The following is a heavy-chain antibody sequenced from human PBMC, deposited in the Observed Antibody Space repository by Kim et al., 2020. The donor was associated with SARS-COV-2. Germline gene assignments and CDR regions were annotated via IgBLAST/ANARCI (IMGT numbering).Heavy chain of an antibody. J-gene: IGHJ4*02. CDR2: MHTNSGNP. CDR1: GYTFTVHT. CDR3: AREFGVINNFDF. D-gene: IGHD2-21*01. V-gene: IGHV7-4-1*02. Sequence: ASVKVSCKASGYTFTVHTIHWLRQAPGQGLEWLGRMHTNSGNPTYAQGFTGRLVLSLDTSVSTVYLRLSSLTTEDTAVYYCAREFGVINNFDFWGQGTLV.